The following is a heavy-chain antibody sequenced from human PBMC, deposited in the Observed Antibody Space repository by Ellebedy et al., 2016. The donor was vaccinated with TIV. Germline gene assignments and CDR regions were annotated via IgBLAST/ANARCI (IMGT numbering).Heavy chain of an antibody. V-gene: IGHV3-23*01. CDR3: TRDPPQYYELFDW. CDR1: GFTFSSYA. D-gene: IGHD3-22*01. CDR2: ISNTGSRT. J-gene: IGHJ4*02. Sequence: GESLKISCAASGFTFSSYAMSWVRQAPGKGLEWVSTISNTGSRTYYADSVKGRFTISRDNAKNTLYLQMNSLRAEDTAVYYCTRDPPQYYELFDWWGQGTLVTVSS.